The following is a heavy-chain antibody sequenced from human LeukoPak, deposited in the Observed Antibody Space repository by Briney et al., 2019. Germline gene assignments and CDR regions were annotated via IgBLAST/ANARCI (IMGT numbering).Heavy chain of an antibody. Sequence: PSETLSLTCAVYGGSFSGYYWSWIRQPPGKGLEWIGEINHSGSTNYNPSLKSRVTISVDTSKNQFSLKLSSVTAADTAVYYCARSVAGTGVYTGEFDYWGQGTLVTVSS. CDR3: ARSVAGTGVYTGEFDY. D-gene: IGHD6-19*01. J-gene: IGHJ4*02. CDR2: INHSGST. V-gene: IGHV4-34*01. CDR1: GGSFSGYY.